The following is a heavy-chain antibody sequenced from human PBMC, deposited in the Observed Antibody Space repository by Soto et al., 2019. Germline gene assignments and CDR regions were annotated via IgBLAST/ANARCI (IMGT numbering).Heavy chain of an antibody. CDR1: GYTFTNYG. CDR3: ARTGHSGSYDY. Sequence: ASVKVSCMASGYTFTNYGIRWVRQAPGQRLEWMGWINAGNGDTKYSENFQGRVTITRDTSASTVYLDLSSLSSEDTAFYYCARTGHSGSYDYWGQGTLVTVSS. CDR2: INAGNGDT. J-gene: IGHJ4*02. V-gene: IGHV1-3*01. D-gene: IGHD3-22*01.